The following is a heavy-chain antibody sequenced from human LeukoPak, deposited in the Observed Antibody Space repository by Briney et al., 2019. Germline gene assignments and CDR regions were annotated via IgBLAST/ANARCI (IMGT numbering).Heavy chain of an antibody. Sequence: ASVEVSCKASGYTFTSYGISWVRQAPGQGLEWMGWISAYNGNTNYAQKLQGRVTMTTDTSTSTAYMELRSLRSDDTAVYYCARDATVVTPGSAFDIWGQGTMVTVSS. V-gene: IGHV1-18*01. CDR2: ISAYNGNT. CDR1: GYTFTSYG. CDR3: ARDATVVTPGSAFDI. D-gene: IGHD4-23*01. J-gene: IGHJ3*02.